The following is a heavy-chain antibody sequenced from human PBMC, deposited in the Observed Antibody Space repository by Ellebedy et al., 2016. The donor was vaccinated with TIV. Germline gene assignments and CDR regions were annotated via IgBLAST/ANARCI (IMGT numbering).Heavy chain of an antibody. V-gene: IGHV4-39*02. Sequence: SETLSLTCTVSGGSISSSSYYWGWIRQPPGTGLEWIGSIYYSGNTYYNPSLKSQVTISVDTSKIQFSLKVTSVTAADTAIYYCAREGRSSWYSGYYYYGMDVWGQGTTVTVSS. CDR2: IYYSGNT. CDR3: AREGRSSWYSGYYYYGMDV. CDR1: GGSISSSSYY. D-gene: IGHD6-13*01. J-gene: IGHJ6*02.